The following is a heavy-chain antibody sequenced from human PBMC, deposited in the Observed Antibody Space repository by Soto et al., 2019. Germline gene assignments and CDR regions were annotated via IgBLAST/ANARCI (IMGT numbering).Heavy chain of an antibody. J-gene: IGHJ4*02. CDR2: ISVSGNNA. D-gene: IGHD3-22*01. CDR1: GFAFSTFA. CDR3: ARDHLRPGILYSLGVLLPEYGL. Sequence: PGGSLRLSCAASGFAFSTFAMTWVRQAPGKGLEWVAAISVSGNNAYYADSVKGRFTISRDNSQNTVFLQMSSLRVDDTAVYYCARDHLRPGILYSLGVLLPEYGLWGQGTLVTVSS. V-gene: IGHV3-23*01.